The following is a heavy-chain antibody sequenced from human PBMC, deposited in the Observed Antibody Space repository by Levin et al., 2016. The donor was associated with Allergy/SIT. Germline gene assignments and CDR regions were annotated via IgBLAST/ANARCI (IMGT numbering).Heavy chain of an antibody. J-gene: IGHJ4*02. V-gene: IGHV4-4*02. CDR1: GGSISSSNW. D-gene: IGHD4-17*01. CDR3: ARVRGGDYNPADY. CDR2: IYHSGST. Sequence: SETLSLTCAVSGGSISSSNWWSWVRQPPGKGLEWIGEIYHSGSTNYNPSLKSRVTISVDTSKNQFSLKLSSVTAADTAVYYCARVRGGDYNPADYWGQGTLVTVSS.